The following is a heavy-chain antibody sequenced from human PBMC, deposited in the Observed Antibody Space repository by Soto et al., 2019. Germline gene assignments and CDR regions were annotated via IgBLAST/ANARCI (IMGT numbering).Heavy chain of an antibody. V-gene: IGHV3-23*01. Sequence: EVQLLESGGGLVQPGGSLRLSCAASGFTFSTYAMAWVRQAPGKGLEWVSSISSSSGSTFYADSVKGRFTISRDNAENKLSLQMNSLRAEDTAVYYCAKQPLKVPLRFDYWGQGTLVTVSS. CDR2: ISSSSGST. CDR1: GFTFSTYA. J-gene: IGHJ4*02. CDR3: AKQPLKVPLRFDY. D-gene: IGHD6-25*01.